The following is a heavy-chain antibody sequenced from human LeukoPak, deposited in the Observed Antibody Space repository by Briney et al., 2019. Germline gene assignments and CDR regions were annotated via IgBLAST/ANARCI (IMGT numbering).Heavy chain of an antibody. D-gene: IGHD2-2*01. Sequence: GGSLRLSCAASGFTFSSYAMHWVRQAPGKGLEWVSGLSWNSGTIAYAESVKGRFTISRDNAKNSLYLQMNNLRPEDTAFYYCAKGSYAPYYLDSWGQGTLVTVSS. V-gene: IGHV3-9*01. CDR1: GFTFSSYA. J-gene: IGHJ4*02. CDR2: LSWNSGTI. CDR3: AKGSYAPYYLDS.